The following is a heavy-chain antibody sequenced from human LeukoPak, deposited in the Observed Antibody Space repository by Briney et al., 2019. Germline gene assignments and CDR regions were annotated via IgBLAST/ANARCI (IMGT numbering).Heavy chain of an antibody. V-gene: IGHV4-30-2*01. D-gene: IGHD6-13*01. CDR2: IYYSGST. J-gene: IGHJ4*02. Sequence: SETLSLTCAVSGGSISSGGYSWSWIRQPPGKGLEWIGYIYYSGSTYYNPSLKSRVTISVDTSKNQFSLKLSSVTAADTAVYYCARGNIAAAVGYFDYWGQGTLVTVSS. CDR1: GGSISSGGYS. CDR3: ARGNIAAAVGYFDY.